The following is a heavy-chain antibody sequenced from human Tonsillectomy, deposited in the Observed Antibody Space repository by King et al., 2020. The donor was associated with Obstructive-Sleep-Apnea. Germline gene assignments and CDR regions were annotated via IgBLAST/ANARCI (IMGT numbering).Heavy chain of an antibody. Sequence: VQLVESGGGLVKPGGSLRLSCAASGFTFRSYSMNWVRQAPGKGLEWVSSISSSSSYIYYADSVKGRFTISRDNAKNSLDLQMNSLRAEDTAVYYCASLWFGELLSFASGYGMDVWGQGTTVTVSS. D-gene: IGHD3-10*01. CDR3: ASLWFGELLSFASGYGMDV. V-gene: IGHV3-21*01. J-gene: IGHJ6*02. CDR1: GFTFRSYS. CDR2: ISSSSSYI.